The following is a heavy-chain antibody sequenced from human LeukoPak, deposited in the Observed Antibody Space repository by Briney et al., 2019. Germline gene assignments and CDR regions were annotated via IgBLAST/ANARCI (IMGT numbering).Heavy chain of an antibody. CDR1: GFTFTRYG. CDR2: ISAYNGDT. CDR3: ARDPSNTSGWYAWADY. D-gene: IGHD6-19*01. V-gene: IGHV1-18*01. Sequence: GASVKVSCKASGFTFTRYGISWVRQAPGQGLEWMGWISAYNGDTKYAQKFQDGLTMTTETSTSAAYMELTSLRSDDTAVYYCARDPSNTSGWYAWADYWGQGTLVTVSS. J-gene: IGHJ4*02.